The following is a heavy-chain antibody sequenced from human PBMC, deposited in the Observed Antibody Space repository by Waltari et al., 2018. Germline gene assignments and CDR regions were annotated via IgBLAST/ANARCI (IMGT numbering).Heavy chain of an antibody. V-gene: IGHV3-9*01. Sequence: EVQLVESGGGLVQPGRSLRLSCAASGFTFDDYAMHWVRQAPGKGLEWVSGISWNSGSIGYADSVKGRFTISRDNAKNSLYLQMNSLRAEDTALYYCAKGDSYFDIWGQGTMVTVSS. J-gene: IGHJ3*02. CDR1: GFTFDDYA. CDR2: ISWNSGSI. D-gene: IGHD2-21*01. CDR3: AKGDSYFDI.